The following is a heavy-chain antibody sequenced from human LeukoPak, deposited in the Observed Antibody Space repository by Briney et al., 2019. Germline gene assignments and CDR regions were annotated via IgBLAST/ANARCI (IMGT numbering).Heavy chain of an antibody. Sequence: SETLSLTCAVYGGSFSGYYWSWIRQPPGKGLEWIGEINHSGSTNYNPSLKIRVTISVDTSKNQFSLKLSSLTAGDTGVYYCARGRGIAAAGYNDYWGQETLVTVSS. J-gene: IGHJ4*02. CDR2: INHSGST. CDR3: ARGRGIAAAGYNDY. CDR1: GGSFSGYY. D-gene: IGHD6-13*01. V-gene: IGHV4-34*01.